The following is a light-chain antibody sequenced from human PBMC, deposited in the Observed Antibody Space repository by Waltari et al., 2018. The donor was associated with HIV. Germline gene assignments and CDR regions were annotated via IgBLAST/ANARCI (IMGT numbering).Light chain of an antibody. J-gene: IGLJ1*01. CDR3: GAGHGSGSKFVYV. CDR1: SGHSNYQ. Sequence: QPVLTQPPSASASLGASVTLTCTLSSGHSNYQVYWYKQRPGTGPRFVMRVGTGGIVGSKGDGVPDRFSVLGSGLNRYLTIKNIQEEDESDYHCGAGHGSGSKFVYVFGTGTKVTVL. CDR2: VGTGGIVG. V-gene: IGLV9-49*01.